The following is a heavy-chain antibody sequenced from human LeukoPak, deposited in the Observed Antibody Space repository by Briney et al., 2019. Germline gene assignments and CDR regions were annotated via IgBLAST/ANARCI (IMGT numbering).Heavy chain of an antibody. V-gene: IGHV3-23*01. J-gene: IGHJ4*02. CDR1: GFTFSSYG. Sequence: QTGGSLGLSCAASGFTFSSYGITWVRQAPGKGLEWVSTISATGGSTYYADSVKGRFTISRDNSKNTLYLQMNSLRADDTAVYYCAKRGIAAAASFDYWGQGTLVSVSS. CDR3: AKRGIAAAASFDY. CDR2: ISATGGST. D-gene: IGHD6-13*01.